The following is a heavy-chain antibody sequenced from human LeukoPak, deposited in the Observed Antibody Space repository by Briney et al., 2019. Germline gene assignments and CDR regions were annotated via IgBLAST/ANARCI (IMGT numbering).Heavy chain of an antibody. CDR2: ISYDGSDK. J-gene: IGHJ4*02. Sequence: PRRSLRLSCAAPRFTLSSYSMHWVRQAPGKGLESVSVISYDGSDKYYADTVKSRFTLSRDYYKNALCLQMNSVRAEDTGVYYCATEYCGGDCYFGYWCRGALVTVSS. D-gene: IGHD2-21*02. CDR3: ATEYCGGDCYFGY. V-gene: IGHV3-30*03. CDR1: RFTLSSYS.